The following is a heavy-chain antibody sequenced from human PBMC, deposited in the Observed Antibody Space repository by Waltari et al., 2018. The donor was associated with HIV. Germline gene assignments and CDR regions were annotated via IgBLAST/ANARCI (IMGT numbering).Heavy chain of an antibody. CDR3: VRSLGVYYDGSGYFPAYAFDL. CDR1: GASINSRSYY. CDR2: IYYSGTT. D-gene: IGHD3-22*01. Sequence: QLQLQESGPGLVKPSETLSLTCTVSGASINSRSYYWGWIRQPPGKGPEWIASIYYSGTTHSNPSLKSRVTVSRDTSKNRFSLKVTSVTAADTAVYYCVRSLGVYYDGSGYFPAYAFDLWGQGTTVTVSS. V-gene: IGHV4-39*07. J-gene: IGHJ3*01.